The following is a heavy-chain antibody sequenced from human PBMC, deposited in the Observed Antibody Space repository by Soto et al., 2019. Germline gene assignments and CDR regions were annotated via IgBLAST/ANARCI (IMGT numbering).Heavy chain of an antibody. CDR3: ARWINYYDSSGDSWFDP. CDR2: IYHTGAT. V-gene: IGHV4-30-2*01. CDR1: GLSINSGDYF. Sequence: ASETLSLSCTVSGLSINSGDYFLTWFRQPPGKRLERIGYIYHTGATRYNMSLKSRGTLTADRSSNQFPLELRSVHAADTAVCYCARWINYYDSSGDSWFDPWGQGTLVIVYS. D-gene: IGHD3-22*01. J-gene: IGHJ5*02.